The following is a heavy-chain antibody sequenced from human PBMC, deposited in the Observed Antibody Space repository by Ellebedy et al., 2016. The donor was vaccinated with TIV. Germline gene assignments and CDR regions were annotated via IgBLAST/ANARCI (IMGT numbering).Heavy chain of an antibody. CDR3: ARVPYGDYQDY. V-gene: IGHV4-59*01. CDR2: SHYSGAS. Sequence: SETLSLTCTVSGGSIGDYYWNWIRQSPGKGLEWIGFSHYSGASYYNPSLKSRVTVTVDASRNQFSLKLSSVTAADTAVYYCARVPYGDYQDYWGQGTLVTVSS. D-gene: IGHD4-17*01. CDR1: GGSIGDYY. J-gene: IGHJ4*02.